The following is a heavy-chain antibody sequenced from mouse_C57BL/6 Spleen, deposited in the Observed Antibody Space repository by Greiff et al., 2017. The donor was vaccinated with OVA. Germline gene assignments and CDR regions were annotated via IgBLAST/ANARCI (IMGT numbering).Heavy chain of an antibody. CDR2: INPSSGYT. CDR1: GYTFTSYT. CDR3: ARRDYYAMDY. Sequence: QVQLQQAGAELARPGASVKMSCKASGYTFTSYTMHWVKQRPGQGLEWIGYINPSSGYTKYNQKFKDKATLTADKSSSTAYMQLSSLTSEDSAVYYCARRDYYAMDYWGQGTSVTVSS. J-gene: IGHJ4*01. V-gene: IGHV1-4*01.